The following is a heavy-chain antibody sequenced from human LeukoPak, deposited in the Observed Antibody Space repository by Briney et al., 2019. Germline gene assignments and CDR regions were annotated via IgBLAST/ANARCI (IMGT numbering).Heavy chain of an antibody. J-gene: IGHJ4*02. CDR2: IKQDGSEK. CDR3: ASDNYSPEHYYGSGLDY. D-gene: IGHD3-10*01. Sequence: GGSLRLSCAASGFTFSSYWMSWVRQAPGKGLEWVANIKQDGSEKYYVDSVKGRFTISRDNAKNSLYLQMNSLRAEDTAVYYCASDNYSPEHYYGSGLDYWGQGTLVTVSS. CDR1: GFTFSSYW. V-gene: IGHV3-7*01.